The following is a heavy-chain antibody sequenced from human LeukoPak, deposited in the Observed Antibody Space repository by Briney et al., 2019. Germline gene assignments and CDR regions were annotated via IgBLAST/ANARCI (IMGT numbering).Heavy chain of an antibody. CDR3: ARAGYDFCSGYYDNGLDY. Sequence: GGSLRLSCAASGFTFSSYWMSWVRQAPGKGLEWVANIKQDGSEKYYVDSVKGRFTISRDNAKNSLYLQMNSLRAEDTAVYYCARAGYDFCSGYYDNGLDYWGQGTLVTVSS. CDR1: GFTFSSYW. V-gene: IGHV3-7*01. CDR2: IKQDGSEK. J-gene: IGHJ4*02. D-gene: IGHD3/OR15-3a*01.